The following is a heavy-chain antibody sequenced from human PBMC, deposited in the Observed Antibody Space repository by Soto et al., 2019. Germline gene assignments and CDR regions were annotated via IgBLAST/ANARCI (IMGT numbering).Heavy chain of an antibody. Sequence: GESLKISCKGSGYSFTSYWIGWVRQMPGKGLEWMGIIYPGDSDTRYSPSFQGQVTISRDDSKSIAYLHMNSLKTEDTAVYYCTSEREYNWNTNWFGPWGQGTLVTVSS. J-gene: IGHJ5*02. V-gene: IGHV5-51*01. CDR2: IYPGDSDT. CDR3: TSEREYNWNTNWFGP. D-gene: IGHD1-20*01. CDR1: GYSFTSYW.